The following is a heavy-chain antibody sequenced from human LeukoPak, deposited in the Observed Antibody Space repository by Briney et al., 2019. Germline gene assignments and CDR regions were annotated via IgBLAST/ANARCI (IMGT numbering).Heavy chain of an antibody. J-gene: IGHJ5*02. CDR3: ARGAGTELFDP. D-gene: IGHD1-1*01. V-gene: IGHV4-61*02. CDR2: IYTSGST. CDR1: GYSISSGSYY. Sequence: PSETLSLTCTVSGYSISSGSYYWSWIRQPAGKGLEWIGRIYTSGSTNYNPSLKSRVTVSVDTSKNQFSLKLSSVTAADTAVYYCARGAGTELFDPWGQGTLVTVSS.